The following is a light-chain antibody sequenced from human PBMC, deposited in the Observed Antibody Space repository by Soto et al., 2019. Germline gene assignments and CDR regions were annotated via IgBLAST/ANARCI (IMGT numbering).Light chain of an antibody. J-gene: IGKJ1*01. Sequence: DIHFTQSPSTLSGSVGDRVTITFRASQTISSWLAWYQQKPGKAPKLLIYKASTLKSGVPSRFSGSGSGTEFTLTISSLQPDDFATYYCQHYNSYSEAFGQGTKV. V-gene: IGKV1-5*03. CDR3: QHYNSYSEA. CDR2: KAS. CDR1: QTISSW.